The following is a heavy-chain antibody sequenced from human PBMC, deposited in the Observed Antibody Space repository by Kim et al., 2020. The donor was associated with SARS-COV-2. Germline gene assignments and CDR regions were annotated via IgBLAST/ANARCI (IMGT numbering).Heavy chain of an antibody. CDR1: GFTFSSYG. V-gene: IGHV3-33*01. D-gene: IGHD5-18*01. CDR2: IWYDGSNK. CDR3: ARDMDPAMVQNWFDP. Sequence: GGSLRLSCAASGFTFSSYGMHWVRQAPGKGLEWVAVIWYDGSNKYYADSVKGRFTISRDNSKNTLYLQMNSLRAEDTAVYYCARDMDPAMVQNWFDPWGQGTLVTVSS. J-gene: IGHJ5*02.